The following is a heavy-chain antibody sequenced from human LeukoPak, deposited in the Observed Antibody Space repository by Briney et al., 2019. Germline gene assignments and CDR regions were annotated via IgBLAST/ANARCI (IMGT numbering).Heavy chain of an antibody. V-gene: IGHV4-30-4*07. Sequence: SQTLSLTCAVSGGSISSGGYSWSWIRQPPGKGLEWIGYIYYSGSTYYNPSLKSRVTISVDTSKNQFSLKLSSVTAADTAVYYCARASYSYDINGWVPFDYWGQGTLVTVSS. J-gene: IGHJ4*02. D-gene: IGHD3-22*01. CDR1: GGSISSGGYS. CDR3: ARASYSYDINGWVPFDY. CDR2: IYYSGST.